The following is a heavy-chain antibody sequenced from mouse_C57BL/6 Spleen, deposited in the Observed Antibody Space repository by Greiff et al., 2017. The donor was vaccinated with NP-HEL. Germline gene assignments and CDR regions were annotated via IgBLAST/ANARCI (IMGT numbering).Heavy chain of an antibody. CDR1: GYAFSSSW. CDR3: AKGTGLYFDY. D-gene: IGHD4-1*01. CDR2: IYPGDGDT. V-gene: IGHV1-82*01. Sequence: QVQLQQSGPELVKPGASVKISCKASGYAFSSSWMNWVKQRPGKGLEWIGRIYPGDGDTNYNGKFKGKATLTADKSSSTAYMQLSSLTSEDSAVYFCAKGTGLYFDYWGQGTTLTVSS. J-gene: IGHJ2*01.